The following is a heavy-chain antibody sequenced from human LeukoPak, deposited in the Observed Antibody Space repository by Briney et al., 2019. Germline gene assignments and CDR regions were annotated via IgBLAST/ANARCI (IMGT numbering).Heavy chain of an antibody. Sequence: GGPLSLSCAASGYTLPNCAKSGSRRPPGRGPKGFSTQSYSGGDTYYADLVKGRFTISRDNSRNTLYLQMNSLRAEDAAVYYCAKVPYSDYGSGRPPFMDAWGQGTTVAISS. J-gene: IGHJ6*02. CDR3: AKVPYSDYGSGRPPFMDA. CDR2: QSYSGGDT. CDR1: GYTLPNCA. D-gene: IGHD3-10*01. V-gene: IGHV3-23*01.